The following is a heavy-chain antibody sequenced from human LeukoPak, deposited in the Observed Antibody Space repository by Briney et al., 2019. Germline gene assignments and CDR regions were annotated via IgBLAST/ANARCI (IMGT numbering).Heavy chain of an antibody. Sequence: ASVKVSCKASGYTLTELSMHWVRQAPGKGLEWMGGFDPEDGETIYAQKFQGRVTMTEDTSTDTAYMELSSLRSEDTAVYYCATGSPRPNPQWLVIGNSWGQGTLVTVSS. CDR1: GYTLTELS. CDR3: ATGSPRPNPQWLVIGNS. V-gene: IGHV1-24*01. CDR2: FDPEDGET. D-gene: IGHD6-19*01. J-gene: IGHJ4*02.